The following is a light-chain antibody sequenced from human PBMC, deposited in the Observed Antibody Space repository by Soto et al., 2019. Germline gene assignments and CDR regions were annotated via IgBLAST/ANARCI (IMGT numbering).Light chain of an antibody. Sequence: DIQMTQSPSTLSASVGDRVTITCRASQSISSWLAWYQQKPGKAPKLLIYDASSLESGVPSRFSGSGPGTEFTLTISSLQPDDFATYYCQQYTSYSSLTFGGGTKVDI. J-gene: IGKJ4*01. CDR3: QQYTSYSSLT. CDR2: DAS. V-gene: IGKV1-5*01. CDR1: QSISSW.